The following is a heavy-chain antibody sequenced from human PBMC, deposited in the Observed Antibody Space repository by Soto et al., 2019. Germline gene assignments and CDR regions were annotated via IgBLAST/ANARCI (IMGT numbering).Heavy chain of an antibody. CDR3: ARGGGYYSGRAFDI. J-gene: IGHJ3*02. CDR1: GGSFSGYY. V-gene: IGHV4-34*01. Sequence: SETLSLTCAVYGGSFSGYYWSWIRQPPGKGLEWIGEINHSGSTNYNPSLKSRVTISVDTSKNQFSLKLSSVTAADTAAYYCARGGGYYSGRAFDIWGQGTMVTVSS. D-gene: IGHD3-22*01. CDR2: INHSGST.